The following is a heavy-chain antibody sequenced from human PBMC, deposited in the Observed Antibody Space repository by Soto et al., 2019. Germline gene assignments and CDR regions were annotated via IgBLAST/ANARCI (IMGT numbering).Heavy chain of an antibody. V-gene: IGHV5-51*01. CDR1: VYSFTSYW. D-gene: IGHD3-3*01. CDR2: IYPGDSDT. CDR3: ARFPDFWSGYHYYFDY. Sequence: PGESLKISCKGSVYSFTSYWIGRVRQMPGKGLEWMGIIYPGDSDTRYSPSFQGQVTISADKSISTAYLQWSSLKASDTAMYYCARFPDFWSGYHYYFDYWGQGTLVTVSS. J-gene: IGHJ4*02.